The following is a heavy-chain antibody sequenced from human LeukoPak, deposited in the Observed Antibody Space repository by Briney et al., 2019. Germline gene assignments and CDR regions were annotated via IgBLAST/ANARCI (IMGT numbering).Heavy chain of an antibody. CDR1: GFTFSSYS. CDR2: ITGASAYI. V-gene: IGHV3-21*04. J-gene: IGHJ4*02. CDR3: ARGRGLRYFDWLLGY. D-gene: IGHD3-9*01. Sequence: GGSLRLSCAASGFTFSSYSMNWVRQAPGKGPEWVSSITGASAYIYYADSVKGRFTISRDNAKNSLYLQMNSLRAEDTAVYYCARGRGLRYFDWLLGYWGQGTLVTVSS.